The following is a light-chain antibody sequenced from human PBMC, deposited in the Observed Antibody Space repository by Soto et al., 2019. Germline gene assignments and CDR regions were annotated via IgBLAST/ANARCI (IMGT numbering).Light chain of an antibody. J-gene: IGLJ2*01. CDR2: EVS. CDR3: AAWDDSLRGVV. V-gene: IGLV2-14*01. Sequence: QSALTQPASVSGSPGQSVTISCAGSSNDIGEYNYVSWYQQHPGEAPKVVIYEVSSRPSGSSNRFSGSKSGNTASLTISGLQAEDEADYYCAAWDDSLRGVVFGGGTKVTVL. CDR1: SNDIGEYNY.